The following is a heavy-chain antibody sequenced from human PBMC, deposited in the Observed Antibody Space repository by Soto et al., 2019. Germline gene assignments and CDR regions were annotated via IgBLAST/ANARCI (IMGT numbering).Heavy chain of an antibody. V-gene: IGHV3-21*06. CDR2: ITSGSSYI. CDR1: GFTFSGYT. Sequence: GGSLRLSCAASGFTFSGYTMNWVRQAPGKGLEWVSSITSGSSYIYYADSVKGRFTISRDNAKNSLYLQINSLRAEDTAMYYCARSSFEYCGHGTMVT. CDR3: ARSSFEY. J-gene: IGHJ4*01.